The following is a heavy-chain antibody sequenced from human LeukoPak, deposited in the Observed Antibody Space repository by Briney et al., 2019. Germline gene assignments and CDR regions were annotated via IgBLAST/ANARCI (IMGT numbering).Heavy chain of an antibody. CDR2: ISHDGGTP. CDR3: AKARDSLGELSFH. Sequence: PGGSLRLSCAASGFTFSSYAMSWVRQAPGKGLGWVSAISHDGGTPYYADSVKGRFTISRDSSKNTVYLQMNSLRAEDTAVYYCAKARDSLGELSFHGGQGTLVTVSS. J-gene: IGHJ4*02. CDR1: GFTFSSYA. D-gene: IGHD3-16*02. V-gene: IGHV3-23*01.